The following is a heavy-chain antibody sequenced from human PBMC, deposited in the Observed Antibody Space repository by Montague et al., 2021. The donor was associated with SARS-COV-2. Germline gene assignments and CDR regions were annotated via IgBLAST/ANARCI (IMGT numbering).Heavy chain of an antibody. CDR2: INPDGGEI. CDR3: ARDLRVGGGITGTTASDD. V-gene: IGHV3-74*01. J-gene: IGHJ4*02. Sequence: SLRLSCAASGFTFSSDWMHWVRQASGKGPVWVSRINPDGGEIDYADFVKGRFTTSRDNAKNTLYLQMNSLGAEETAIYYCARDLRVGGGITGTTASDDWGQGTLVTVSS. CDR1: GFTFSSDW. D-gene: IGHD1-20*01.